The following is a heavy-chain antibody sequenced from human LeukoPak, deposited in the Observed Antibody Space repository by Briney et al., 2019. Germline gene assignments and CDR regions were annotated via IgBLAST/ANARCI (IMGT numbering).Heavy chain of an antibody. CDR1: GFSFSGYG. V-gene: IGHV3-30*02. CDR3: ASPPRNMDV. CDR2: IRYDGSNE. Sequence: GGSLRLSCAASGFSFSGYGMHWVRQAPGKGLEWVAFIRYDGSNEYYADSVKGRFTISRDKSKNTLSLQMNGLRAEDTAVYYCASPPRNMDVWGKGTTVTVSS. J-gene: IGHJ6*03.